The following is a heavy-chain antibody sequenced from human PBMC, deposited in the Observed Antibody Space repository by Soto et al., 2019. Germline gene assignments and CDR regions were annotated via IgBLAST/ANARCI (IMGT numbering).Heavy chain of an antibody. D-gene: IGHD2-2*01. Sequence: GGSLRLSCAASGFTFSSYWMHWVRQAPGKGLVWVSRINSDGSSTSYADSVKGRLTISRDNAKNTLYLQMNSLRAEDTAVYYCARDRSKDIVVVPAAMSVGWFDPWGQGT. CDR1: GFTFSSYW. J-gene: IGHJ5*02. CDR2: INSDGSST. V-gene: IGHV3-74*01. CDR3: ARDRSKDIVVVPAAMSVGWFDP.